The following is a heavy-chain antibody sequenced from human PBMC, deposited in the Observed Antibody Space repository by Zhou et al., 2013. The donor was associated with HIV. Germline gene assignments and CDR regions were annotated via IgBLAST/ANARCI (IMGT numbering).Heavy chain of an antibody. J-gene: IGHJ6*03. CDR1: GGTFSNYA. CDR2: IIPTFQTT. V-gene: IGHV1-69*05. CDR3: ATDHATDDNFYYYYMDV. Sequence: QVQLVQSGAEMKKPGSSLKVSCKASGGTFSNYAVSWVRQAPGQGLEWMGGIIPTFQTTNYAQKFQGRVTITTDESTSTAYMELRRLRSDDTAVYYCATDHATDDNFYYYYMDVWGKGTTVTVSS. D-gene: IGHD1-1*01.